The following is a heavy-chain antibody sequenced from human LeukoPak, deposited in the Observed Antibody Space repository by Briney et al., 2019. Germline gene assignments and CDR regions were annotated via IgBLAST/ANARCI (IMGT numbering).Heavy chain of an antibody. V-gene: IGHV1-46*01. CDR2: INPSGGST. J-gene: IGHJ5*02. CDR3: ARAVWNYKAFDP. CDR1: GYTFTSYY. D-gene: IGHD1-7*01. Sequence: GASVKVSCKASGYTFTSYYMHWVRQAPGQGLEWMGIINPSGGSTSYAQKFQGRVTMTRDMSTSTVYMELSSLRSEDTAVYYCARAVWNYKAFDPWGQGTLVTVSS.